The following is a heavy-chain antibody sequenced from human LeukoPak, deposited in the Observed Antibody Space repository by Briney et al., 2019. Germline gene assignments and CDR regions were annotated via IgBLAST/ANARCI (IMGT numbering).Heavy chain of an antibody. D-gene: IGHD2-15*01. V-gene: IGHV1-2*02. CDR1: GYTFSDYY. J-gene: IGHJ6*03. CDR3: ARGPSDYCSGGSCYSGYYYYYMDV. Sequence: ASVKVSCKASGYTFSDYYMHWVRQAPGQGLEWMGWINPNSGGTNYAQKFQGRVTMTRDTSISTAYMELSRLRSDDTAVYYCARGPSDYCSGGSCYSGYYYYYMDVWGKGTTVTVSS. CDR2: INPNSGGT.